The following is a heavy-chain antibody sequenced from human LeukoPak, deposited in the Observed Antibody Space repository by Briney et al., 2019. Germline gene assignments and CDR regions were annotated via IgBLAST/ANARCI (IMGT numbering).Heavy chain of an antibody. D-gene: IGHD3-16*02. CDR3: ARDIVRGAFDI. V-gene: IGHV4-59*01. Sequence: SETLSLTCAVYGGSFSGYYWSWIRQPPGKGLEWIGYIYYSGSTNYNPSLKSRVTISVDTSKNQFSLKLSSVTAADTAVYYCARDIVRGAFDIWGQGTMVTVSS. CDR1: GGSFSGYY. J-gene: IGHJ3*02. CDR2: IYYSGST.